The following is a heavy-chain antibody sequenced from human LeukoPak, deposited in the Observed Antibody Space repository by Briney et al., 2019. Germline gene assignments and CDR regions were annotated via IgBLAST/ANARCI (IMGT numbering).Heavy chain of an antibody. V-gene: IGHV3-7*03. J-gene: IGHJ6*04. Sequence: GGSLRLSCAASGFTFSSYWMSWVRRAPGKGLEWVANIKQDGSEKYYVDSVKGRFTISRDNANNSLYLQMNSLRAEDTAVYYCARDYCSGGSCYPYYYYDMDVWGKGTTVTVSS. CDR2: IKQDGSEK. CDR1: GFTFSSYW. CDR3: ARDYCSGGSCYPYYYYDMDV. D-gene: IGHD2-15*01.